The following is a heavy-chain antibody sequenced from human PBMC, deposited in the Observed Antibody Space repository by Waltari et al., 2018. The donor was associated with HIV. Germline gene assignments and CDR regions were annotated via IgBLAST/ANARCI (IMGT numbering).Heavy chain of an antibody. CDR2: IRTKANSYAT. D-gene: IGHD6-19*01. CDR1: GFTFSGST. CDR3: TRLVAAVAGTGY. Sequence: EVQLVESGGGLVQPGGLLNLSCAASGFTFSGSTMHWVRQASGKGLEGVGRIRTKANSYATAYAASVKGRFIISRDDSKNTAYLQMNNLKTEDTAVYYCTRLVAAVAGTGYWGQGTLVTVSS. V-gene: IGHV3-73*01. J-gene: IGHJ4*02.